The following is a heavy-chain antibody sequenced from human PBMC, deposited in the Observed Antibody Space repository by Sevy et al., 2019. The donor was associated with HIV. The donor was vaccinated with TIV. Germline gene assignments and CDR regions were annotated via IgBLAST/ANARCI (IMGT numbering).Heavy chain of an antibody. V-gene: IGHV3-23*01. J-gene: IGHJ4*02. D-gene: IGHD1-26*01. CDR3: ARGVGRNYPESRKVDY. Sequence: GGSLRLSCAASGFTFRDYAMSWVRQAPGKGLEWVSVITDSGDDTKSVDSVKGRFTISRDNSKNTLSLHMNSLRAEDTAVYFCARGVGRNYPESRKVDYWGQGTLVTVSS. CDR1: GFTFRDYA. CDR2: ITDSGDDT.